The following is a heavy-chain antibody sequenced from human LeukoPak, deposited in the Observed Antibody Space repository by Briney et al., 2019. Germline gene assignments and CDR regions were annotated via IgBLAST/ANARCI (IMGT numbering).Heavy chain of an antibody. CDR2: MNPNSGNT. CDR1: GYPFTSYD. Sequence: GASVKVSCKASGYPFTSYDINWMRQATGQGLEWMGWMNPNSGNTGYAQKFQGRVTMTRNTSISTAYMELSSLRSEDTAVYYCARGKGASIFGVVIPYYFDYWGQGTLVTVSS. J-gene: IGHJ4*02. CDR3: ARGKGASIFGVVIPYYFDY. V-gene: IGHV1-8*01. D-gene: IGHD3-3*01.